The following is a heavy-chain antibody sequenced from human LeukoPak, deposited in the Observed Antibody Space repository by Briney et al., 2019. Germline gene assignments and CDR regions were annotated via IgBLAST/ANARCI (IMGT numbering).Heavy chain of an antibody. V-gene: IGHV1-2*02. CDR2: INPTSGGT. D-gene: IGHD5/OR15-5a*01. CDR1: GYTFIGYY. J-gene: IGHJ4*02. CDR3: ATLVGLSTTASY. Sequence: ASVKVSCKSAGYTFIGYYLHWVRQAPGQGLEWMGWINPTSGGTNYAQKFRDRVTMTRATSIDTAYMELSRLTSDDTAVYYCATLVGLSTTASYWCQGTLVIVSS.